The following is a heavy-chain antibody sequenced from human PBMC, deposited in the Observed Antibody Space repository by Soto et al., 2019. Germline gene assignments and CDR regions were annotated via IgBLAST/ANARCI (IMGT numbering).Heavy chain of an antibody. V-gene: IGHV3-23*01. D-gene: IGHD2-15*01. CDR2: ISGSGGST. CDR1: GFTFSSYA. Sequence: GGSLRLSCAASGFTFSSYAMSWVRQAPGKGLEWVSAISGSGGSTYYADSVKGRFTISRDNSKNTLYLQMNSLRAEDTAVYYCAKDLPQIVVVVAATGWFDPWGQGTLVTVSS. J-gene: IGHJ5*02. CDR3: AKDLPQIVVVVAATGWFDP.